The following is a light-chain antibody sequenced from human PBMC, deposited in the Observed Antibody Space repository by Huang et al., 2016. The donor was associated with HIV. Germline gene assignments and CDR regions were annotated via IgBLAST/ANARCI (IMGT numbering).Light chain of an antibody. J-gene: IGKJ4*01. CDR3: QQYNNWPPT. CDR2: DAS. V-gene: IGKV3-15*01. CDR1: EGISSN. Sequence: ETVMPQSPATLSVSPGESATLSCRASEGISSNLARYQQKPCQAPRLLVYDASTRSPGIPVRFSGSRSGTEFTLTISRLQSEDFAVYYCQQYNNWPPTFGGGTRVEIK.